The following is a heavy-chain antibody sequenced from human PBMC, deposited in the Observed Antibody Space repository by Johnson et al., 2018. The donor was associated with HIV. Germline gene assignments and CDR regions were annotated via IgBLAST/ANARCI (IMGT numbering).Heavy chain of an antibody. Sequence: EVQLVESGGGWVKPGGSLRLSCAASGFTFSDAWMSWVRQAPGKGLEWVGRIKSKTDGGTTDYAAPVKGRFTISSDNSKNTLYLQMNSLRAEDTAVYYCARGPYDYVWGSYRFIGAFDIWGQGTMVTVSS. CDR3: ARGPYDYVWGSYRFIGAFDI. V-gene: IGHV3-15*01. D-gene: IGHD3-16*02. CDR2: IKSKTDGGTT. J-gene: IGHJ3*02. CDR1: GFTFSDAW.